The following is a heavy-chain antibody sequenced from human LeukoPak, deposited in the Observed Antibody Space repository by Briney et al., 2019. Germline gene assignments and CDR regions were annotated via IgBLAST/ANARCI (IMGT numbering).Heavy chain of an antibody. J-gene: IGHJ3*02. D-gene: IGHD2-21*01. CDR1: GFTFSSYA. CDR2: ITSRSDGT. Sequence: GGSLRLSCAASGFTFSSYAMGWVRQAPGKGLEWVSSITSRSDGTWTVDSVRGRFTISRDNSKNTLYLQMDSLRADDTALYYCVRDGRFPDDVFDIWGLGTMVTVSS. V-gene: IGHV3-23*01. CDR3: VRDGRFPDDVFDI.